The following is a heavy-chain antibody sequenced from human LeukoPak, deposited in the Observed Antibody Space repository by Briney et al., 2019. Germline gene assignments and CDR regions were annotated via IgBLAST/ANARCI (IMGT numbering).Heavy chain of an antibody. D-gene: IGHD6-19*01. CDR2: INPNSGGT. CDR3: ARVRSSGWYFGAFDI. CDR1: GYTFTGYY. Sequence: ASVKVSCKASGYTFTGYYMHWVRQAPGQGLEWMGWINPNSGGTNCAQKFQGRVTMTRDTSISTAYMELSRLRSDDTAVYYCARVRSSGWYFGAFDIWGQGTMVTVSS. J-gene: IGHJ3*02. V-gene: IGHV1-2*02.